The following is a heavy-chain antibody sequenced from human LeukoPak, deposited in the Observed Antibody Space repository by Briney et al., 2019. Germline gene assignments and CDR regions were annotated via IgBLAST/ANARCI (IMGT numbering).Heavy chain of an antibody. CDR3: ARHRGGAGLRPSFDY. D-gene: IGHD5-12*01. CDR1: GGSISSYY. J-gene: IGHJ4*02. CDR2: IYYSGST. Sequence: SETLSLTFTVSGGSISSYYWSWIRQPPGKGLEWIGYIYYSGSTNYNPSLKSRVTISVDTSKNQFSLKLSSVTAADTAVYYCARHRGGAGLRPSFDYWGQGTLVTVSS. V-gene: IGHV4-59*08.